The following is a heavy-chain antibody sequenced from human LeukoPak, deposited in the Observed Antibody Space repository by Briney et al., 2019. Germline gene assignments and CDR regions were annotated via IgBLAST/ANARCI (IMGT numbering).Heavy chain of an antibody. CDR2: ISTSSYYI. CDR3: ARDPPLVSGPVHYYYYMDV. D-gene: IGHD5/OR15-5a*01. CDR1: GFTFSSYS. Sequence: GGSLRLSCAASGFTFSSYSMNWVRQAPGKGLEWVSSISTSSYYIYYTDSVRGRFIISRDNAKNSLYLQMNSLRAEDTAVYYCARDPPLVSGPVHYYYYMDVWGKGTTVTVSS. V-gene: IGHV3-21*01. J-gene: IGHJ6*03.